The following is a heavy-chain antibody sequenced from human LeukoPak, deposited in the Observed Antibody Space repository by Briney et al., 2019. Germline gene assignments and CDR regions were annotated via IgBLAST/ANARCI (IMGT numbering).Heavy chain of an antibody. V-gene: IGHV3-7*03. CDR2: IKQDGSEK. CDR3: ATSYDMGWLIGY. J-gene: IGHJ4*02. D-gene: IGHD3/OR15-3a*01. CDR1: GFTFGDTW. Sequence: GGSLRLSCAASGFTFGDTWMNWVRQVPGQGLEWVANIKQDGSEKLYVASVKGRFTISRDNGKSSLYLQMNSLRAEDTALYYCATSYDMGWLIGYWGQGTPVTVSS.